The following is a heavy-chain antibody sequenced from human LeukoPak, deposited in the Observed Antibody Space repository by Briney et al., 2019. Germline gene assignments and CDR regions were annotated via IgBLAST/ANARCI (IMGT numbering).Heavy chain of an antibody. CDR2: ISGSGGST. CDR1: GFTFSSYA. Sequence: PGGPLRLSCAASGFTFSSYAMSWVRQAPGKGLEWVSGISGSGGSTSYADSVKGRFTISRDNSKNTLYLQMNSLRAEDTAVYYCAKDVTFGGVIAMYYFDYWGQGTLVTVSS. D-gene: IGHD3-16*02. J-gene: IGHJ4*02. V-gene: IGHV3-23*01. CDR3: AKDVTFGGVIAMYYFDY.